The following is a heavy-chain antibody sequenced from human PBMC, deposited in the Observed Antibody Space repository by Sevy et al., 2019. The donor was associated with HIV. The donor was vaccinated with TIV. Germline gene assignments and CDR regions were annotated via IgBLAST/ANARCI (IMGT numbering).Heavy chain of an antibody. CDR3: ARDPRMYGDYLLAYFDY. J-gene: IGHJ4*02. CDR1: GFTPSTYG. Sequence: SLRLSCAGSGFTPSTYGMHWVRQAPGKGLEWVAVIGYDGNNKYYADSVKGRFTISRDNSKNTLFLQMDSLRAEDTAFYYCARDPRMYGDYLLAYFDYWGQGALVTVSS. D-gene: IGHD2-8*01. CDR2: IGYDGNNK. V-gene: IGHV3-33*01.